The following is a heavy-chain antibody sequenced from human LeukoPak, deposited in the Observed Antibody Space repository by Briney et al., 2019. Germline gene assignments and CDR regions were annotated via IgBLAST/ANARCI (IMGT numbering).Heavy chain of an antibody. CDR2: INGDGSET. J-gene: IGHJ4*02. CDR1: GFTFSTYW. Sequence: GGSLRLSCAASGFTFSTYWMSWVRQAPGKGLVWVSHINGDGSETNYADSVRGRFTISRDTAKNTLYLQMNSLRVDDTAVYYCTREEGSTDHWGQGTLVTVSS. CDR3: TREEGSTDH. V-gene: IGHV3-74*01. D-gene: IGHD5/OR15-5a*01.